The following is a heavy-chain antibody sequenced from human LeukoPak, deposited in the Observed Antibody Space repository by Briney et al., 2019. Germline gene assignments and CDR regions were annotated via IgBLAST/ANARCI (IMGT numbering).Heavy chain of an antibody. CDR3: AKDGGPLVLGRWFDP. CDR1: GFMFRNYW. CDR2: IQQDGSVQ. Sequence: PGGSLRLSCAASGFMFRNYWMSWVRQAPGKGLEWVANIQQDGSVQYYVDSVKGRFTISRDNSKNTLYLQMNSLRAEDTAVYYCAKDGGPLVLGRWFDPWGQGTLVTVSS. D-gene: IGHD3-3*02. J-gene: IGHJ5*02. V-gene: IGHV3-7*03.